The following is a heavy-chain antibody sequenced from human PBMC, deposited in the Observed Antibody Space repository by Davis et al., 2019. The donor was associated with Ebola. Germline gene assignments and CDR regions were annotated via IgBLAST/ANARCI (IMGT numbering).Heavy chain of an antibody. J-gene: IGHJ4*02. V-gene: IGHV4-39*01. CDR1: GGSISSGDYY. D-gene: IGHD1-26*01. CDR3: ARQGWESGVDY. CDR2: IYYSGST. Sequence: PSETLSLTCTVSGGSISSGDYYWSWIRQPPGKGLEWIGSIYYSGSTYYNPSLKSRVTISVDTSKNQFSLKLSSVTAADTAVYYCARQGWESGVDYWGQGTLVTVSS.